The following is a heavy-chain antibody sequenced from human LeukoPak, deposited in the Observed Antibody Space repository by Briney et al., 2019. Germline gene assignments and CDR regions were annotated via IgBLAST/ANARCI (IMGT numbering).Heavy chain of an antibody. D-gene: IGHD3-16*01. CDR1: GFTFSDSW. Sequence: PGGSLRLSCAASGFTFSDSWMSWVRQAPGKGLECVANMNQDGSEKDYVDSVKGRFTISRDNARNSLYLQMGSLRAEDTAVYYCATYTHWVAGDVWGQGTTVTVSS. J-gene: IGHJ6*02. CDR2: MNQDGSEK. V-gene: IGHV3-7*01. CDR3: ATYTHWVAGDV.